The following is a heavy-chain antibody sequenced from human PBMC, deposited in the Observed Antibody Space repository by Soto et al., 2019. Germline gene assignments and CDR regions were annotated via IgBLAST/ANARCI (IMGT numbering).Heavy chain of an antibody. J-gene: IGHJ4*02. V-gene: IGHV4-30-4*01. CDR2: IYYSGST. D-gene: IGHD3-16*01. CDR3: ARGRGGGLNSYYFDN. CDR1: SGSITRGDYY. Sequence: PSETLSLTCTVSSGSITRGDYYWSWIRQPPGKGLEYIGYIYYSGSTYYNPSLKSRVIISVDTSRSQFSLELSSVTAADTAVFYCARGRGGGLNSYYFDNCGQGTLVTVPS.